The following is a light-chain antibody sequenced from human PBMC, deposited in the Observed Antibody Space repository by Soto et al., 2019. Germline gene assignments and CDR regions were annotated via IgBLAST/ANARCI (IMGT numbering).Light chain of an antibody. Sequence: EIVLTQSPATLSLSPGERATLSCRASQSVSSYLAWYQQKPGQAPRLLIYDASNRATGIPARFGGSGSGTGFTLTISSLEPEECAVYYCEQRSNWPGVTFGPGTKVDIK. V-gene: IGKV3-11*01. CDR2: DAS. CDR3: EQRSNWPGVT. J-gene: IGKJ3*01. CDR1: QSVSSY.